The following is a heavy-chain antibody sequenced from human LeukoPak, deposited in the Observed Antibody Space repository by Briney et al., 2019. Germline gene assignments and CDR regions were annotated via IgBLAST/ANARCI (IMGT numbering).Heavy chain of an antibody. D-gene: IGHD2-15*01. J-gene: IGHJ4*02. CDR3: AKLGPGYCSVGTCYSRWYYFDS. CDR1: GFTFSDYY. Sequence: SGGSLRLSCAASGFTFSDYYMSWIRQAPGKGLEWVSYISSSSSYTNYADSVKGRFTISRDNSKKTLYLQMNSLRAEDSALYYCAKLGPGYCSVGTCYSRWYYFDSWGQGTLVTVSS. CDR2: ISSSSSYT. V-gene: IGHV3-11*03.